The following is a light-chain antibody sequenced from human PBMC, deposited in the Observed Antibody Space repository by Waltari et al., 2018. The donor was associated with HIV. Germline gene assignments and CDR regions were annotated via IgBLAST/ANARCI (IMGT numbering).Light chain of an antibody. CDR1: HGIGNN. J-gene: IGKJ1*01. Sequence: DIQMTQSPSSLSASVGDRVTITCRASHGIGNNLNWYHHKPGKAPRLLIFGATSLQGGVPSRLSGSGSGTEFTLTVSSLQPEDFATYYCQQSYSLPQTFGQGTNVEIK. CDR2: GAT. V-gene: IGKV1-39*01. CDR3: QQSYSLPQT.